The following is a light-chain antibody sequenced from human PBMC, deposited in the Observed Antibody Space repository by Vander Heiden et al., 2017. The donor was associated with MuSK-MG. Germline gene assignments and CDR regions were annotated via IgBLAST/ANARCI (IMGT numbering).Light chain of an antibody. V-gene: IGKV1-8*01. Sequence: AIRMTQSPSSFSASTGDRVTITCRASQGISSYLAWYQQKPGKAPKLLIYAASTLQRGVQSRFSGSGSGTDFTLTISCLQSEDFATYYCQQYYSDPPMYTFGQGTKLEIK. CDR3: QQYYSDPPMYT. CDR2: AAS. J-gene: IGKJ2*01. CDR1: QGISSY.